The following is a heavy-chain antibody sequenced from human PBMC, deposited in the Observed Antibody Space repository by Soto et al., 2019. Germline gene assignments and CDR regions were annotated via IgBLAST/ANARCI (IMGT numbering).Heavy chain of an antibody. V-gene: IGHV3-15*01. CDR3: TTGARITYDAFDI. CDR2: IKIKTDGGTT. D-gene: IGHD3-10*01. Sequence: GGSLRLSCAASGFTFSNAWMSWVRQAPGKGLEWVGRIKIKTDGGTTDYAAPVKGRFTISRDDSKNTLYLQMNSLKTEDTAVYYCTTGARITYDAFDIWGQGTMVTVSS. J-gene: IGHJ3*02. CDR1: GFTFSNAW.